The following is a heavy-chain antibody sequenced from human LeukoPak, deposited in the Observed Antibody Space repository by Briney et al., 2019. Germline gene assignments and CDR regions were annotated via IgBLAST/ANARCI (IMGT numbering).Heavy chain of an antibody. CDR2: ISPGDSYT. CDR3: ARLRTAYCGGDCYDAFDI. CDR1: GYSFTTYW. V-gene: IGHV5-51*01. Sequence: GESLKISCKGSGYSFTTYWIGWVRQMPGKGLEWMGLISPGDSYTRYSPSFQGQVTISAAKSISTAYLQWSSLKASDTAIFYCARLRTAYCGGDCYDAFDIWGQGTMVTVSS. D-gene: IGHD2-21*02. J-gene: IGHJ3*02.